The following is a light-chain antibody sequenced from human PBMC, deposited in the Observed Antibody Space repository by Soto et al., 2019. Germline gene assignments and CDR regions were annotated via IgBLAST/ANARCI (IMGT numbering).Light chain of an antibody. V-gene: IGKV3-11*01. Sequence: EVVLTQSPFTLSFSPGVRATLSCMASPSVTNYLAWYQQKPGQPPRLLIYGAFNRAAGIPARFSGSGSGTDFTLTISSLEPEDSAVYYCQQRNIWPPVTFGQGTRLEIK. J-gene: IGKJ5*01. CDR3: QQRNIWPPVT. CDR1: PSVTNY. CDR2: GAF.